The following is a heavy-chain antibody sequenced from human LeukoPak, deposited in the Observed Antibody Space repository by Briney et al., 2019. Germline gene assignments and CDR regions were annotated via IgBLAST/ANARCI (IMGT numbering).Heavy chain of an antibody. J-gene: IGHJ4*02. Sequence: GASVKVSCKASGYTFTGYYMHWARQAPGQGLEWMGWINPNSGGTNYAQKFQGRVTMTRDTSISTAYMELSRLRSDDTAVYYCARGSTYYDILTGLKHFDYWGQGTLVTVSS. CDR2: INPNSGGT. V-gene: IGHV1-2*02. CDR3: ARGSTYYDILTGLKHFDY. CDR1: GYTFTGYY. D-gene: IGHD3-9*01.